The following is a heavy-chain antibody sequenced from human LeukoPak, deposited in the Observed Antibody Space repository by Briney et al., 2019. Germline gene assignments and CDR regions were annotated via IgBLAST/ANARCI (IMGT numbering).Heavy chain of an antibody. D-gene: IGHD2-15*01. CDR1: GFTFSSYG. CDR2: IWYDGSNK. Sequence: GGSLRLSCAASGFTFSSYGMHWVRQAPGKGLEWVAVIWYDGSNKYYADSVKGRFTISRDNSKNTLYLQMNSLRAEDTAVYYCARDSCSGGSCYDYYFDYWGQGTLVTVSS. V-gene: IGHV3-33*08. J-gene: IGHJ4*02. CDR3: ARDSCSGGSCYDYYFDY.